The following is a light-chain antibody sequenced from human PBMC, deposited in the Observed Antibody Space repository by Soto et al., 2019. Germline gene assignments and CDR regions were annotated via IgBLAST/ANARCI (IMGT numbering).Light chain of an antibody. CDR3: EIWDSNTRV. V-gene: IGLV4-60*02. Sequence: QSVLTQSSSASTSLGSSVKLTCTLSSGHSSYIIAWHQQQPGKAPRYLMKLEGSGSYNKGSGVPDRFSGSRSGADRYLTISNLQFEYEADYYCEIWDSNTRVFGGGTKLTVL. CDR1: SGHSSYI. J-gene: IGLJ2*01. CDR2: LEGSGSY.